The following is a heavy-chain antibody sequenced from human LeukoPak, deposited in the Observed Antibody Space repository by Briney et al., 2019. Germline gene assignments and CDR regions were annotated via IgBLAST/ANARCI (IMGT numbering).Heavy chain of an antibody. Sequence: ASVKVSCKASGYTFTNYYMHWVRQAPGQGLEWMGLINPTGGSTGYAQKFQGRVTMTRDMSTSTDYMELSSLRSEDTAIYYCARDNSVGDNAWWLDPWGQGTLVTVSS. CDR3: ARDNSVGDNAWWLDP. CDR1: GYTFTNYY. J-gene: IGHJ5*02. V-gene: IGHV1-46*01. D-gene: IGHD1-26*01. CDR2: INPTGGST.